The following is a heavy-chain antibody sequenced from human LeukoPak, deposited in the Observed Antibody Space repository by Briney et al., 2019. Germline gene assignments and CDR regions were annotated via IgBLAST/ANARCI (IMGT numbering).Heavy chain of an antibody. CDR2: INHSGST. CDR3: ARGQGLRYFDWPHYYYYYGMDV. D-gene: IGHD3-9*01. V-gene: IGHV4-34*01. Sequence: SETLSLTCAVYGGSFSGYYWSWIRQPPGKGLEWIGEINHSGSTNYNPSLKSRVTISVDTSKNQFSLKLSSVTVADTAVYYCARGQGLRYFDWPHYYYYYGMDVWGQGTTVTVSS. CDR1: GGSFSGYY. J-gene: IGHJ6*02.